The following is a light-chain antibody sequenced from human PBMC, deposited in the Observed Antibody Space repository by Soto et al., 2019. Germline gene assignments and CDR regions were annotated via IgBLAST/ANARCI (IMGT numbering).Light chain of an antibody. V-gene: IGLV2-14*01. J-gene: IGLJ3*02. CDR2: EVR. Sequence: QSALTQPASVSGSPGQSITVSCTGTSSDVGAYNYVSWYQQHPGKAPKLMIYEVRNRPSGVSNRFSGSKSGNTASLTISGLQAEDEADYYCSSYTSNNTQVFGGGTKLTVL. CDR1: SSDVGAYNY. CDR3: SSYTSNNTQV.